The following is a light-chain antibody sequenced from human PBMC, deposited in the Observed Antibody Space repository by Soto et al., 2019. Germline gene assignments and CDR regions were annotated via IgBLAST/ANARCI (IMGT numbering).Light chain of an antibody. CDR2: RND. CDR3: MSWDDSLSGML. V-gene: IGLV1-47*01. Sequence: QSVLTQPPSASGTPGQRVTISCSGSSSNIGSHSVCWFQQLPGTAPKMLICRNDERASGVPDRFSGSKSGSSASLDITGLQSEDEADYYCMSWDDSLSGMLFGGGTKLTVL. CDR1: SSNIGSHS. J-gene: IGLJ3*02.